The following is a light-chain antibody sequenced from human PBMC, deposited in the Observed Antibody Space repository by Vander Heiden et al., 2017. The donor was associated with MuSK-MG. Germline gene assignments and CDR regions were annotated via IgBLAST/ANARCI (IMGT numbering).Light chain of an antibody. CDR1: SSDVGGYNY. Sequence: SALTQPRSVSGSPGQSVTISCTGTSSDVGGYNYVSWYQQHPGKAPKLMIYDVSKRPSGVPDRFSGSKSGNTASLTISGLQAEDEADYYCCSYAGSYTQRVFGGGTKLTVL. CDR3: CSYAGSYTQRV. J-gene: IGLJ2*01. CDR2: DVS. V-gene: IGLV2-11*01.